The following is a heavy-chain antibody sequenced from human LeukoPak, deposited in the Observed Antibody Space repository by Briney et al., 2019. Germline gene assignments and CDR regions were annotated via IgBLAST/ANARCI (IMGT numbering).Heavy chain of an antibody. D-gene: IGHD3-22*01. CDR2: INPSGGST. J-gene: IGHJ4*02. Sequence: GSVKVSCKASGYTFTGYYMHWVRQAPGQGLEWMGIINPSGGSTSYAQKFQGRVTMTRDTSTSTVYMELSSLRSEDTAVYYCARDPQYYYESSGYYDYWGQGTLVTVSS. CDR1: GYTFTGYY. V-gene: IGHV1-46*01. CDR3: ARDPQYYYESSGYYDY.